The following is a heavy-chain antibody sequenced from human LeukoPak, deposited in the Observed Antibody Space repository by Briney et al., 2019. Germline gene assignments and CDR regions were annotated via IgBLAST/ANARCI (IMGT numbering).Heavy chain of an antibody. CDR3: AELGITMIGGV. Sequence: PGGSLRLSCSASGFTFIRYGMNWVRQAPGKGLEWVSYISSSGSTIYYADSVKGRFTISRDNAKNSLYLQMNSLRAEDTAVYYCAELGITMIGGVWGKGTTVTISS. CDR1: GFTFIRYG. J-gene: IGHJ6*04. V-gene: IGHV3-48*03. D-gene: IGHD3-10*02. CDR2: ISSSGSTI.